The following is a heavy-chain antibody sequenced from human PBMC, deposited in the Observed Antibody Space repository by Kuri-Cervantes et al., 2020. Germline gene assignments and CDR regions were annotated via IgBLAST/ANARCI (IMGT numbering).Heavy chain of an antibody. D-gene: IGHD3-16*01. Sequence: SETLSLTCAVYDGSFSGYYWSWIRQPPGKGLGWTGEINHSGSTNYNPSLKSRVTISVDTSKNQFSLKLSSVTAADTAVYYCAASGGRVLDYWGQGTLVTVSS. J-gene: IGHJ4*02. CDR3: AASGGRVLDY. CDR2: INHSGST. V-gene: IGHV4-34*01. CDR1: DGSFSGYY.